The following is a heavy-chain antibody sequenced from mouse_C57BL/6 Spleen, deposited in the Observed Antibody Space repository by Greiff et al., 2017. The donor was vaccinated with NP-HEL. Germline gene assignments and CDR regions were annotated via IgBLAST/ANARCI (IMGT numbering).Heavy chain of an antibody. D-gene: IGHD1-1*01. CDR1: GFSLTSYG. CDR3: ARNGDDYCSSYDWYFDV. J-gene: IGHJ1*03. V-gene: IGHV2-2*01. Sequence: QVQLQQSGPGLVQPSQSLSITCTVSGFSLTSYGVHWVRQSPGKGLEWLGVIRSGGSTDYNAAFIPRLSNSKDNAESQAFFKMNSLQADDTAIYYCARNGDDYCSSYDWYFDVWGTGTTVTVSS. CDR2: IRSGGST.